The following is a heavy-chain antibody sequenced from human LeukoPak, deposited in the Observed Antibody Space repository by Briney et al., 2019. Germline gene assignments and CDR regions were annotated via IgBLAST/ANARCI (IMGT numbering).Heavy chain of an antibody. V-gene: IGHV1-2*02. CDR3: ARDPPDDY. J-gene: IGHJ4*02. CDR1: GYTFTGYY. Sequence: ASLKVSCTTSGYTFTGYYMHWVRQAPGQGLEWMGWINPNSGGTNYAQKFQDRVTMTRDTSIRTAFMELSRLRSDDTAVYYCARDPPDDYWGQGTLVTVSS. CDR2: INPNSGGT.